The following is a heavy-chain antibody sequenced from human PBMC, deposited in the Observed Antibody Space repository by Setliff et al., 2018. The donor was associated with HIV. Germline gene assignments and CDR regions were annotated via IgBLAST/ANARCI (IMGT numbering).Heavy chain of an antibody. CDR3: ARPAATRDFDY. D-gene: IGHD2-2*01. CDR1: GYTFTNYG. CDR2: IGAKNDNT. Sequence: ASVKVSCKASGYTFTNYGITWVRLAPGHGLEWMGWIGAKNDNTNYARQFQGRVTMTTDTSTNTVYMELRSLTSDDTAVYYCARPAATRDFDYWGQGTLVTVSS. V-gene: IGHV1-18*01. J-gene: IGHJ4*02.